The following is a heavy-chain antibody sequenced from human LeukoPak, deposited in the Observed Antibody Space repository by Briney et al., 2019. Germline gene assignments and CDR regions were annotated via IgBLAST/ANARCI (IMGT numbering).Heavy chain of an antibody. Sequence: PSETLSLTCTVSGGSISSYYWSWIRQPPGKGLEWIGYIYYSGSTNYNPSLKSRVTISVDTSKNQFSLKLSSVTAADTAVYYCAGVPHYYDSSGYDYWYFDLWGRGTLVTASS. CDR1: GGSISSYY. V-gene: IGHV4-59*01. CDR2: IYYSGST. J-gene: IGHJ2*01. D-gene: IGHD3-22*01. CDR3: AGVPHYYDSSGYDYWYFDL.